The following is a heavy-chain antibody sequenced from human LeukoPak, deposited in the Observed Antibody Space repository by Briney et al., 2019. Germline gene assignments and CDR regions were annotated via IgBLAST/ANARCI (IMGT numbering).Heavy chain of an antibody. Sequence: SETLSLTCAVYGGSFSGYYWSWIHQPPGKGLEWIGEINHSGSTNYNPSLKSRVTISVDTSKNQFSLKLSSVTAADTAVYYCASTSGKPSGYWGQGTLVTVSS. CDR3: ASTSGKPSGY. D-gene: IGHD3-10*01. CDR2: INHSGST. V-gene: IGHV4-34*01. CDR1: GGSFSGYY. J-gene: IGHJ4*02.